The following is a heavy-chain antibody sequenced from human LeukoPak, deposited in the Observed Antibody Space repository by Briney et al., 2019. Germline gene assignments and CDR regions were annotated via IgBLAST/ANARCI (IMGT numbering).Heavy chain of an antibody. CDR2: ISSSSSTI. J-gene: IGHJ4*02. Sequence: GGSLRLSCAASGFTFSSYSINWVRQAPGKGLEWVSYISSSSSTIYYADSVKGRFTISRDNAKNSLYLQMNSLRAEDTAVYYCARDAVVYSLDYWGQGNLVTVSS. D-gene: IGHD4-23*01. CDR3: ARDAVVYSLDY. CDR1: GFTFSSYS. V-gene: IGHV3-48*01.